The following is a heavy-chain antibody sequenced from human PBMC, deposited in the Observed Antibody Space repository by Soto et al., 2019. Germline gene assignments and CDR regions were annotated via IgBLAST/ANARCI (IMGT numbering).Heavy chain of an antibody. J-gene: IGHJ6*03. CDR1: GYTFTSYA. Sequence: ASVKVSCKASGYTFTSYAMHWVRQAPGQRLEWMGWINAYNGNTKYSQKLQGRVTMTTDTSTSTAYMELRSLRSDDTAVYYCARGRRVNSKLYYYYYMDVWGKGTTVTVSS. V-gene: IGHV1-3*01. CDR3: ARGRRVNSKLYYYYYMDV. CDR2: INAYNGNT.